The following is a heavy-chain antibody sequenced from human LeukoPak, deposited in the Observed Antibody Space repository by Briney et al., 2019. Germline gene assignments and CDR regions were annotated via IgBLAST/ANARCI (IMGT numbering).Heavy chain of an antibody. CDR3: ARVRYYDSSGYLKY. D-gene: IGHD3-22*01. CDR1: GFTFDDYA. V-gene: IGHV3-9*01. Sequence: PGGSLRLSCAASGFTFDDYAMHWVRQAPGKGLEWVSGISWNSGSIGYADSVKGRFTISRDNAKNSLYLQMNSLRAEDTAVYYCARVRYYDSSGYLKYWGQGTLVTVSS. CDR2: ISWNSGSI. J-gene: IGHJ4*02.